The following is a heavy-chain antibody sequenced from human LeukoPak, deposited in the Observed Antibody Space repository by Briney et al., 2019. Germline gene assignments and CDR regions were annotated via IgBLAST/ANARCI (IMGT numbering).Heavy chain of an antibody. Sequence: GGSLRLSCAASGFTFSSYNMNWVRQAPGKGLEWVSSISSSSSYIYYADSVKGRFAISRDNAKNSLYLQMNSLRAEDTAVYYCARDCGGDCYSGFDYWGQGTLVTVSS. CDR2: ISSSSSYI. V-gene: IGHV3-21*01. D-gene: IGHD2-21*02. CDR3: ARDCGGDCYSGFDY. CDR1: GFTFSSYN. J-gene: IGHJ4*02.